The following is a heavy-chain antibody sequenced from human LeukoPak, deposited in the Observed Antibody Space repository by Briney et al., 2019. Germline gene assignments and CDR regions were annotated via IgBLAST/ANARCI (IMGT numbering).Heavy chain of an antibody. CDR2: ISSSSRTI. Sequence: GGSLRLSCAASGFTFSSYSMNWVRQAPGKGLEWLSYISSSSRTIYYADSVKGRFTISRDNAKNSLYLQMNSLRAEDTAVYYCAREGRAYRYSSSWYPTSSWFDPWGQGTLVTVSS. CDR3: AREGRAYRYSSSWYPTSSWFDP. CDR1: GFTFSSYS. J-gene: IGHJ5*02. V-gene: IGHV3-48*04. D-gene: IGHD6-13*01.